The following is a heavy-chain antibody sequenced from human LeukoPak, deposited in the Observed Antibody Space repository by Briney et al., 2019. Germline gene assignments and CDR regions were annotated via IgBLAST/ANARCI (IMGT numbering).Heavy chain of an antibody. CDR2: IHYRGDT. CDR1: GGSISSHY. V-gene: IGHV4-59*11. J-gene: IGHJ4*02. D-gene: IGHD4-17*01. CDR3: ARSRGSTNTHYGLLFDI. Sequence: SETLSLTCNVSGGSISSHYWSWIRQPPGKGPEWIGYIHYRGDTDYYPSLKSRIAISIDSSKTQFSLRLSSVTAADTAIYYCARSRGSTNTHYGLLFDIWGLGTLVTVSS.